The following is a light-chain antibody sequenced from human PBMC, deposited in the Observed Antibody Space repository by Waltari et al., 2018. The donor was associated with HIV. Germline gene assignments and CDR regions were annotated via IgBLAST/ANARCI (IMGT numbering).Light chain of an antibody. CDR1: NPQLGHSF. J-gene: IGLJ3*02. V-gene: IGLV1-47*01. CDR3: AAWDDRLRTWM. CDR2: KND. Sequence: QSVLTQPPSASGTPGQSVIVSCSGSNPQLGHSFVYCYQPLPGTTPKLLLYKNDQRPSGVPDRFSGSKSGTSASLAISGLQSDDEADYYCAAWDDRLRTWMFGGGTKLTVL.